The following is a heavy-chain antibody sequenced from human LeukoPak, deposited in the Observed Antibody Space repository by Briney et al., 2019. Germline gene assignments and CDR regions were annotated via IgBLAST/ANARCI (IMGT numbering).Heavy chain of an antibody. V-gene: IGHV3-33*06. CDR1: GFTFSSYG. D-gene: IGHD3-22*01. CDR3: AKLRLDRKWLPLYYFDY. CDR2: IWYDGSNK. Sequence: PGGSLRLSCAASGFTFSSYGMHWVRQAPGKGLEWVAVIWYDGSNKYYADSVKGRFTISRDNSKNTLYLQMNSLRAEDTAVYYCAKLRLDRKWLPLYYFDYWGQGTLVTVSS. J-gene: IGHJ4*02.